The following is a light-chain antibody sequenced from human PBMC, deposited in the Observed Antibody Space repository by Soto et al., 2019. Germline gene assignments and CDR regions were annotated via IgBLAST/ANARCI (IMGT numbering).Light chain of an antibody. V-gene: IGKV1-33*01. J-gene: IGKJ5*01. Sequence: IQMTQSPSSLSASVADRVTITCQASQDIRKNINWYQQKPGKAPKLLIYDASSLQTEVPSRFSGSGSATHFAFTDSSHQPEDVATYYCQQYDNILPITFGQGTRLEIK. CDR2: DAS. CDR3: QQYDNILPIT. CDR1: QDIRKN.